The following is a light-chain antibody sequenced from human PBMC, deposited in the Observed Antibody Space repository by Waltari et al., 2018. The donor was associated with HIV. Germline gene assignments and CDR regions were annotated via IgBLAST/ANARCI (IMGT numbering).Light chain of an antibody. CDR3: QKYNSAPPFT. Sequence: DIQMTQSPSSLSASVGDRVTITCRASQGISNYLAWYQQKPGKVPKLLIYAASTLQSGVPSRFSGSGFGTDFTLTISSLQPEDVATYFCQKYNSAPPFTFGPGTKVD. J-gene: IGKJ3*01. CDR1: QGISNY. CDR2: AAS. V-gene: IGKV1-27*01.